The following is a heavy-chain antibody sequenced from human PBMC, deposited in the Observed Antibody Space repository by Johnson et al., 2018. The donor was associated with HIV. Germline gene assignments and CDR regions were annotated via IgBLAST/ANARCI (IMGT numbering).Heavy chain of an antibody. J-gene: IGHJ3*02. D-gene: IGHD3-10*01. Sequence: VQLVESGGGLVQPGGSLRLSCSASGFTFSDFRMSWVRQAPGRGLEWVANINVDGREKSYVDSVEGRFTISRDKAKNSLFLQMNSLRAGDTAVYYCARAGKWSGDAFDIWGQGTMVTVSS. CDR2: INVDGREK. CDR3: ARAGKWSGDAFDI. CDR1: GFTFSDFR. V-gene: IGHV3-7*01.